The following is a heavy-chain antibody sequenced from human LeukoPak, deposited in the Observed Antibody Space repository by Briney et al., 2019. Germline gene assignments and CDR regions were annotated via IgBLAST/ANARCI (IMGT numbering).Heavy chain of an antibody. CDR2: IYPGDSDT. CDR3: ARGSRIAAADY. V-gene: IGHV5-51*01. J-gene: IGHJ4*02. CDR1: GYTFTNYR. D-gene: IGHD6-13*01. Sequence: GESLKISCKGSGYTFTNYRIGWVRQMPGKGLEWMGIIYPGDSDTRYSPSFQGQVTISADKSISTAYLQWSSLKASDTAMYYCARGSRIAAADYWGQGTLVTVSS.